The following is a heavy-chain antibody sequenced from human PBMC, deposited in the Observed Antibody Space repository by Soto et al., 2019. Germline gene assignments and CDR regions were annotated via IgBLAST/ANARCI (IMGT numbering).Heavy chain of an antibody. V-gene: IGHV3-30*18. Sequence: WGLLRLCWGAAGVTCVNHGGRWVRQAPGKGLEWVAVISYDGSNKYYADSVKGRFTISRDNSKNTLNLQMNSLRAEDTAVYFCAKDLRGYSYDYYYYYGMDVWGQGTTVTVSS. CDR2: ISYDGSNK. D-gene: IGHD5-18*01. CDR3: AKDLRGYSYDYYYYYGMDV. J-gene: IGHJ6*02. CDR1: GVTCVNHG.